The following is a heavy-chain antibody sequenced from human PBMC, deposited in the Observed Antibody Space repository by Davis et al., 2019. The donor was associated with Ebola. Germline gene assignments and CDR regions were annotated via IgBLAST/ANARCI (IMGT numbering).Heavy chain of an antibody. CDR2: IDWDDDK. V-gene: IGHV2-70*04. D-gene: IGHD6-19*01. CDR1: GFSLSSPGMR. J-gene: IGHJ4*02. CDR3: ARISVAPAPYYFDY. Sequence: SGPTLVKPTQTLTLTCTFSGFSLSSPGMRVSWIRQPPGKGLEWLARIDWDDDKFYNTSLKTRVTISKDTSKNQVVLTMTNMDPVDTATYFCARISVAPAPYYFDYWGLGILVIVSP.